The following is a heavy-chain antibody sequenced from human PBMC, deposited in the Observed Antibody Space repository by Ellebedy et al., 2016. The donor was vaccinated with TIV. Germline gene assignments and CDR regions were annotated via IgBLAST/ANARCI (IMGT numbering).Heavy chain of an antibody. D-gene: IGHD3-16*01. Sequence: MPSETLSLTCTVSGASISSRDYYWTWIRQPPGQGLEWSGYIYYTGITYYNPSLKTRVIISKDTSKNLFSLSLDSVTAADTAVYYCARETEARYVFDIWGPGTVVTVSS. CDR1: GASISSRDYY. CDR3: ARETEARYVFDI. CDR2: IYYTGIT. J-gene: IGHJ3*02. V-gene: IGHV4-30-4*01.